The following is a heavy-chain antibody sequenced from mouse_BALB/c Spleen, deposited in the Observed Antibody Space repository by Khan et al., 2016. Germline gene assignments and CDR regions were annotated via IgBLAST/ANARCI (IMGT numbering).Heavy chain of an antibody. CDR1: GYSFNDYI. V-gene: IGHV1-62-2*01. CDR2: FYPGSGSI. Sequence: QVQLQQSGAELVKPGASVKLSCKASGYSFNDYIIYWIKQRSGQGLEWIGWFYPGSGSIKYNEKFKDKATLTADKSSSTVYMEFSRLTSEDSAVYFWARHGDSYYFAYWGQGTLCTVSA. D-gene: IGHD2-12*01. J-gene: IGHJ3*01. CDR3: ARHGDSYYFAY.